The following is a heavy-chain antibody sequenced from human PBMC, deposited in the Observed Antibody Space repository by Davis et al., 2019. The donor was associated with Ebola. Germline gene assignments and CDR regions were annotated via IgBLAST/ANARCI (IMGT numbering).Heavy chain of an antibody. D-gene: IGHD2-2*02. J-gene: IGHJ6*03. CDR1: GGSISSGGYY. V-gene: IGHV4-61*09. CDR3: ARGTPYCSSTSCYKGYYYYYYMDV. Sequence: PSETLSLTCTVSGGSISSGGYYWSWIRQPAGKGLEWIGHIYTSGSTNYNPTLKSRVTISVDTSKNQFSLKLSSVTAADTAVYYCARGTPYCSSTSCYKGYYYYYYMDVWGKGTTVTVSS. CDR2: IYTSGST.